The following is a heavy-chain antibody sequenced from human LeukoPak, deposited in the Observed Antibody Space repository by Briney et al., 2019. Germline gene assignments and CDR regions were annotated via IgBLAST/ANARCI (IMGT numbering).Heavy chain of an antibody. Sequence: ASVKVSCKASGGTFSSYAISWVRQAPGQGLELMGRIIPILGIANYAQKFQGRVTITADKSTSTAYMELSRLRSDDTAVYYCARDSQIPYCSSTSCYNGAERGDWCDPWGQGTLVTVSS. J-gene: IGHJ5*02. V-gene: IGHV1-69*04. D-gene: IGHD2-2*02. CDR1: GGTFSSYA. CDR2: IIPILGIA. CDR3: ARDSQIPYCSSTSCYNGAERGDWCDP.